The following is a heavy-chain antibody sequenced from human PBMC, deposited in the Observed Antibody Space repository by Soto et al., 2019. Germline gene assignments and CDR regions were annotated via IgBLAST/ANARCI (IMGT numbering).Heavy chain of an antibody. V-gene: IGHV4-39*01. J-gene: IGHJ4*02. D-gene: IGHD1-26*01. CDR2: IYYSGST. CDR1: GGSISSSSYY. Sequence: QLQLQESGPGLVKPSETLSLTCTVSGGSISSSSYYWGWIRQPPGKGLEWIGSIYYSGSTYYNPSLKSRVTISVDTSKNQFSLKLSSVTAADTAVYYCARLTSGSYILYWGQGTLVTVSS. CDR3: ARLTSGSYILY.